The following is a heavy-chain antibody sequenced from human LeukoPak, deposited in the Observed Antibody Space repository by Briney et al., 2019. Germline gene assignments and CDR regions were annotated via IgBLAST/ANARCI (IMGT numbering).Heavy chain of an antibody. J-gene: IGHJ4*02. CDR2: IYYSGDD. D-gene: IGHD2-15*01. Sequence: PSETLSLTCTVSGGSVTSSSHYWGWIRQPPGKGLEWIASIYYSGDDYYNPSLKSRVTISVDTSKNQFSLKLSSVTAADTAVYYCARLKHGSDHYYFDYWGQGTLVTVSS. CDR1: GGSVTSSSHY. V-gene: IGHV4-39*07. CDR3: ARLKHGSDHYYFDY.